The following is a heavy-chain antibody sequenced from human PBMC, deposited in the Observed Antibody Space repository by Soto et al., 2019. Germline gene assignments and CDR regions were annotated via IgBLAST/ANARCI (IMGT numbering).Heavy chain of an antibody. CDR3: TASQRDGDRTYYYYYYYMDV. CDR2: IKSKTDGGTT. Sequence: GSLRLSCAASGFTFSNAWMSWVRQAPGKGLEWVGRIKSKTDGGTTDYAAPVKGRFTISRDDSKNTLYLQMNSLKTEDTAVYYCTASQRDGDRTYYYYYYYMDVWGKGTTVTVSS. D-gene: IGHD4-17*01. CDR1: GFTFSNAW. V-gene: IGHV3-15*01. J-gene: IGHJ6*03.